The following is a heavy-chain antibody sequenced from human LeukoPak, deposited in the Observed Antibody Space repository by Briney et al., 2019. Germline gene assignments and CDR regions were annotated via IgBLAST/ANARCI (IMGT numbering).Heavy chain of an antibody. J-gene: IGHJ4*02. V-gene: IGHV3-7*01. CDR2: IKQDGGET. D-gene: IGHD4-11*01. CDR1: GFTFSSYW. Sequence: GGSLRLSCAASGFTFSSYWMSWVRQAPGKGLEWVADIKQDGGETFYVDSVKGRFTISRDNAKNSLYLQMNSLRAEDTAVYYCAREDHSNYNYWGQGTLVTVSS. CDR3: AREDHSNYNY.